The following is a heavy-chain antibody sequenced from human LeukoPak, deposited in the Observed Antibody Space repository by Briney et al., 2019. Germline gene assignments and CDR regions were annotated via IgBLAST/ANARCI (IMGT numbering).Heavy chain of an antibody. CDR3: ARGGVVLRFLEWFSDAFDV. CDR2: ISYDGSNK. V-gene: IGHV3-30-3*01. J-gene: IGHJ3*01. Sequence: GGSLRLSCAASGFTLSSYAMHWVRQAPGKGLEWVAVISYDGSNKYYADSVKGRFTISRDNSKNTLYLQMNSLRAEDTAVYYCARGGVVLRFLEWFSDAFDVWGQGTMVTVSS. CDR1: GFTLSSYA. D-gene: IGHD3-3*01.